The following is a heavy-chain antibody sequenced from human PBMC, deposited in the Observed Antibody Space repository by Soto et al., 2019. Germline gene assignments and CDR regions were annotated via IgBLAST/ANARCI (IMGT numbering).Heavy chain of an antibody. CDR2: ISSSGSTI. CDR1: GLTFSDYY. V-gene: IGHV3-11*01. CDR3: ATEYSGYEYVDY. D-gene: IGHD5-12*01. J-gene: IGHJ4*02. Sequence: PGGSLRLSCAASGLTFSDYYMSWIRQAPGKGLEWVSHISSSGSTIDYADSVKGRFTISRDNAKNSLNLQMSSLRAEDTAVYFCATEYSGYEYVDYWGQGTLLTVSS.